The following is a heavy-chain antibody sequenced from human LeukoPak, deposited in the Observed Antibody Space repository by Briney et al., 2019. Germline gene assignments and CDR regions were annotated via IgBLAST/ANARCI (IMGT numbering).Heavy chain of an antibody. V-gene: IGHV7-4-1*02. Sequence: GASVKVSCKASGYTFTSYFIHWVRQAPGQGLEWMGWINTNTGNPTYAQGFTGRFVFSLDTSVSTAYLQISSLKAEDTAVYYCARARRYYYDSSGYYVPSGQQGLYYYMDVWGKGTTVTVSS. CDR2: INTNTGNP. D-gene: IGHD3-22*01. J-gene: IGHJ6*03. CDR1: GYTFTSYF. CDR3: ARARRYYYDSSGYYVPSGQQGLYYYMDV.